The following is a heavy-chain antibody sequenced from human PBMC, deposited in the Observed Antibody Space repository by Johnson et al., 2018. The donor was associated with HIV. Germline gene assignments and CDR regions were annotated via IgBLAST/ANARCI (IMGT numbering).Heavy chain of an antibody. Sequence: VESGGGVDQPGGSLRLSCAASGFTFSSYGMHWVRQAPGKGLEWLAFIRYDGSNKYYSDSVKGRFTISRDNSKNTLYLQMNSLRAEDTALYYCARDLRNSGWSNGFDVWGQGTMVTVSS. D-gene: IGHD6-19*01. CDR2: IRYDGSNK. CDR1: GFTFSSYG. V-gene: IGHV3-30*02. CDR3: ARDLRNSGWSNGFDV. J-gene: IGHJ3*01.